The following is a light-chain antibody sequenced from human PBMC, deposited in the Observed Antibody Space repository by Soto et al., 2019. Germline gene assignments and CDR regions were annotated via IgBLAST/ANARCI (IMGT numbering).Light chain of an antibody. Sequence: ETVMTQSPATLSVSPGERATLSCRASQTIANNLAWYQQRPGQAPRLLIYGASTRATGIPARFSGSGSGTEFTLTISSLQSEDCAIYYCQQYNNGPPYTFGQGTKLEIK. CDR2: GAS. V-gene: IGKV3-15*01. CDR3: QQYNNGPPYT. CDR1: QTIANN. J-gene: IGKJ2*01.